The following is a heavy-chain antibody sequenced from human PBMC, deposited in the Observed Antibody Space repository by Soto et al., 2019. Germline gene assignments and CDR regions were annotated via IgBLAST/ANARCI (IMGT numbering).Heavy chain of an antibody. D-gene: IGHD3-9*01. CDR2: VYYRGNT. V-gene: IGHV4-39*01. CDR3: ARLEGLAKFSYYFDF. Sequence: QLQLQESGPGLVKPSETLSLTCSVSDDSINSDKYYWGWIRQPPGKGLEWIGSVYYRGNTYYNPSLQTRVTISLDKSKRKFSLKMNYMTASDSAVYVWARLEGLAKFSYYFDFCGPGALVTVSS. CDR1: DDSINSDKYY. J-gene: IGHJ4*02.